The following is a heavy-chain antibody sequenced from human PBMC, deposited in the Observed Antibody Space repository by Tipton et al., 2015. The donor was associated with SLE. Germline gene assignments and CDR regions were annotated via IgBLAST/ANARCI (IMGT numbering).Heavy chain of an antibody. CDR1: GFTFSGSY. CDR3: ARAAGSGSFGTYYYGMDV. Sequence: SLRLSCVASGFTFSGSYMCWIRQAPGKGLEWISYITTSGHTIYYADSVQGRFTISRDNAKNTLSLQMDSLRAEDTAVYYCARAAGSGSFGTYYYGMDVRGQGTTVTVSS. J-gene: IGHJ6*02. V-gene: IGHV3-11*04. CDR2: ITTSGHTI. D-gene: IGHD1-26*01.